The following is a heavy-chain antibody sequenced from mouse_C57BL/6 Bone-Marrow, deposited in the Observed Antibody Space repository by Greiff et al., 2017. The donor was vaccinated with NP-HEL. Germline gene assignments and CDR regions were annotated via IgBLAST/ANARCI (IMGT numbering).Heavy chain of an antibody. CDR3: ANWDPAWFAY. CDR1: GFTFSDYY. V-gene: IGHV5-12*01. J-gene: IGHJ3*01. Sequence: EVQLVESGGGLVQPGGSLKLSCAASGFTFSDYYMYWVRQTPEKRLEWVAYISNGGGSTYYPDTVKGRFTISRDNAKNTLYLQMSRLKSEDTAMYYCANWDPAWFAYWGQGTLVTVSA. CDR2: ISNGGGST. D-gene: IGHD4-1*01.